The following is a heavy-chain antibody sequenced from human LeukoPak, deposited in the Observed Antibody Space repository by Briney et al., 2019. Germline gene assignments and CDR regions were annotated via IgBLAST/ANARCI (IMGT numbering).Heavy chain of an antibody. CDR1: GFTFSTSW. V-gene: IGHV3-74*01. D-gene: IGHD1-1*01. CDR2: INSDGRST. J-gene: IGHJ4*02. Sequence: TGGSLRLSCAASGFTFSTSWMHWVRQVPGKGLVWVSRINSDGRSTDYADSVKGRFTISRDNTKNTLYLQMNSLRAEDTAVYYCARGTTSEDYYFDYWGQGTLVTVSS. CDR3: ARGTTSEDYYFDY.